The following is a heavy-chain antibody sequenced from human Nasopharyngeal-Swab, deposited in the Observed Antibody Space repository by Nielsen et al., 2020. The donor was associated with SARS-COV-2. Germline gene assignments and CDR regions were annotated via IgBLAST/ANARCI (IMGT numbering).Heavy chain of an antibody. CDR3: ATAPRGYSGYDRRTPFDY. J-gene: IGHJ4*02. CDR1: GYTFTSYY. D-gene: IGHD5-12*01. Sequence: ASVKVSCKASGYTFTSYYMHWVRQAPGQGLEWMGIINPSGGSTSYAQKFQGRVTMTEDTSTDTAYMELSSLRSEDTAVYYCATAPRGYSGYDRRTPFDYWGQGTLVTVSS. V-gene: IGHV1-46*01. CDR2: INPSGGST.